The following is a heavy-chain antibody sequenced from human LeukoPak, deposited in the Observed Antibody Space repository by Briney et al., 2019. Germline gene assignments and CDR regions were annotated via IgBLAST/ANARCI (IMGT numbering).Heavy chain of an antibody. J-gene: IGHJ4*02. CDR2: ISGSGSTI. V-gene: IGHV3-48*03. Sequence: GGSLRLSCAASGFTFSSYEMNWVRQAPGKGLEWVSYISGSGSTIYYADSVKGRFTISRDNAKNSLYLQMNSLRAENTAVYYCARSAKLELLDYWGQGTLVTVSS. CDR3: ARSAKLELLDY. D-gene: IGHD1-7*01. CDR1: GFTFSSYE.